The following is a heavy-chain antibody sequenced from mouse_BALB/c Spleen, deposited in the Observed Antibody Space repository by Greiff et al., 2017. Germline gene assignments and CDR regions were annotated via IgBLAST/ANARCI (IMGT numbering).Heavy chain of an antibody. Sequence: EVQGVESGGGLVKPGGSLKLSCAASGFTFSSYAMSWVRQSPEKRLEWVAEISSGGSYTYYPDTVTGRFTISRDNAKNTLYLEMSSLRSEDTAMYYCAREIYYGNYERYFDVWGAGTTVTVSS. CDR1: GFTFSSYA. CDR2: ISSGGSYT. CDR3: AREIYYGNYERYFDV. V-gene: IGHV5-9-4*01. D-gene: IGHD2-1*01. J-gene: IGHJ1*01.